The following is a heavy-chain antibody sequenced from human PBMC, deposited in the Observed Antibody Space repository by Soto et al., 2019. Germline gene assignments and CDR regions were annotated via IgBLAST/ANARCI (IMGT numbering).Heavy chain of an antibody. V-gene: IGHV3-11*01. CDR1: GFTFSDYY. D-gene: IGHD3-22*01. J-gene: IGHJ4*02. CDR3: AREAYSSGYHQYYFDY. CDR2: ISSSGSTI. Sequence: GSLRLSCAASGFTFSDYYMSWIRQAPGKGLEWVSYISSSGSTICYADSVKGRFTISRDNAKNSLYLQMNSLRAEDTAVYYCAREAYSSGYHQYYFDYWGQGTLVTVSS.